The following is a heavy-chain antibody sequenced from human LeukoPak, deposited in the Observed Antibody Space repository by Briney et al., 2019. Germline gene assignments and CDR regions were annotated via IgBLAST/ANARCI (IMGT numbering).Heavy chain of an antibody. D-gene: IGHD6-13*01. CDR3: AREHGAAAGWRVAEY. J-gene: IGHJ4*02. CDR1: GYTFTSYA. Sequence: ASVKVSCKASGYTFTSYAMNWVRQAPGQGLEWMGWINTNTGNPTYAQGFTGRFVFSLDTSLSTTYLQISSLKAEDTAVYYCAREHGAAAGWRVAEYWGQGTLVTVSS. CDR2: INTNTGNP. V-gene: IGHV7-4-1*02.